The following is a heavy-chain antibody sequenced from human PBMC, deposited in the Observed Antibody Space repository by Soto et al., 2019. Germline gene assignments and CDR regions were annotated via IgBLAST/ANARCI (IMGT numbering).Heavy chain of an antibody. J-gene: IGHJ4*02. D-gene: IGHD3-10*01. CDR2: ISAYKGDT. V-gene: IGHV1-18*01. CDR3: ARDLDGSGSYYTDY. Sequence: GASVKVSCKASGYTFTNYGISGVVQAPVQGLEWMGWISAYKGDTNYAQNLRGRVTMTTDTSTNTAYMELRSLRDDDTAMYYCARDLDGSGSYYTDYWGPGTLVTVSS. CDR1: GYTFTNYG.